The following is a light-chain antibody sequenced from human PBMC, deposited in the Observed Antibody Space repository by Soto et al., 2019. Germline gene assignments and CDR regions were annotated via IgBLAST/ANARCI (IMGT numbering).Light chain of an antibody. CDR1: QSVSSN. CDR3: QQYDSSSVT. CDR2: ATS. Sequence: EIVLTQSPATLSVSPGERATLSCRASQSVSSNLAWYQQKPGQAPRLLIYATSNRATGIPDRFSGSGSGRDFTLTIDRLEPEDFAVYYCQQYDSSSVTFGQGTRLEIK. J-gene: IGKJ5*01. V-gene: IGKV3-20*01.